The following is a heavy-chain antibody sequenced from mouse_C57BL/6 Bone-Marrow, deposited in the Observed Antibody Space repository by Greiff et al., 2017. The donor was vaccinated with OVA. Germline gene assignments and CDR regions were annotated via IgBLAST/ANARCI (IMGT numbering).Heavy chain of an antibody. CDR1: GFTFSDYG. CDR3: ARTAPVPFAY. Sequence: DVKLVESGGGLVKPGGSLKLSCAASGFTFSDYGMHWVRQAPEKGLEWVAYISSGSSTIYYADTVKGRFTISRDNAKTTLFLQMTSLRSEDTAMYYSARTAPVPFAYWGQGPLVTVSA. D-gene: IGHD1-2*01. J-gene: IGHJ3*01. CDR2: ISSGSSTI. V-gene: IGHV5-17*01.